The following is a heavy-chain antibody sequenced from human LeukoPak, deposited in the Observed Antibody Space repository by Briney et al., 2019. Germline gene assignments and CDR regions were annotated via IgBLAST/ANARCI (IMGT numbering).Heavy chain of an antibody. V-gene: IGHV3-66*01. CDR2: IYSDGTT. CDR3: TRDRPYFHILTGWGNSAFDV. Sequence: GGSRRLSCAASGFSVSSNYMSWVRQAPGKGLQWVSIIYSDGTTYYADSVKDRFIISRDNSKNTVSLQMYSLRAEDTAVYYCTRDRPYFHILTGWGNSAFDVWGQGTVVTVSS. D-gene: IGHD3-9*01. CDR1: GFSVSSNY. J-gene: IGHJ3*01.